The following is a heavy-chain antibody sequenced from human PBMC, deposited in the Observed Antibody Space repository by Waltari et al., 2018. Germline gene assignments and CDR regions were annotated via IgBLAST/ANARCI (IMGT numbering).Heavy chain of an antibody. CDR3: ARSEGSGSYSY. V-gene: IGHV4-38-2*01. CDR1: GYSISSGYY. CDR2: IYDSGGT. J-gene: IGHJ4*02. D-gene: IGHD3-10*01. Sequence: QVQLQESGPGLVKPSETLSLTCAVSGYSISSGYYWGWIRQPPGKGLEWLGSIYDSGGTYYNPSLRSRGTITVDTSKNQLCLKLSSVTAADTAVYYCARSEGSGSYSYWGQGTLVTVSS.